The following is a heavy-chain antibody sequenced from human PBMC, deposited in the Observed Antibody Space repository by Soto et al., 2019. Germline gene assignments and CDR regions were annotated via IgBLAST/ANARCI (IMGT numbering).Heavy chain of an antibody. V-gene: IGHV5-51*01. CDR1: GDSFTSYW. CDR3: ASQYNWNGFDI. J-gene: IGHJ3*02. CDR2: IYPGDSDT. D-gene: IGHD1-20*01. Sequence: LGESLKISSKGSGDSFTSYWIGWVRQMPGKGLEWMGIIYPGDSDTRYSPSFQGQVTISADKSISTAYLQWSSLKASDTAMYYCASQYNWNGFDIWGQGTMVTVSS.